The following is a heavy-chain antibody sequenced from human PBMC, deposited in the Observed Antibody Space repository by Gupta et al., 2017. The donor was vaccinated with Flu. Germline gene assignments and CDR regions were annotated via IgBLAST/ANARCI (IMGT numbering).Heavy chain of an antibody. V-gene: IGHV3-72*01. CDR1: GFTLSDHH. J-gene: IGHJ4*02. CDR3: TRLNFYDGSGYYNDF. D-gene: IGHD3-22*01. Sequence: EVQLVASGGGLVQPGGSLRLSCVVSGFTLSDHHLDWVRQAPGKGREWIGRSKNRATSYTTVYAASVEGRFTFSRDDSKNSVNLQMNSLKTEDTAVYYCTRLNFYDGSGYYNDFWGKGTLVAVSS. CDR2: SKNRATSYTT.